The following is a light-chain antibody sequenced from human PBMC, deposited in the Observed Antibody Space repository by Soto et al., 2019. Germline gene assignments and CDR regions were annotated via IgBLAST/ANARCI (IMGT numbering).Light chain of an antibody. CDR3: QQYNTWPRT. CDR1: QDISSN. CDR2: GAS. Sequence: EIVMTQSPTTLSVSPGERGTLSCRASQDISSNLAWYQQKPGQTPRLLIHGASTRATGIPARFSGSGSGTEFTLTISSLQSEDFAVYYCQQYNTWPRTFGQGTKVDIK. J-gene: IGKJ1*01. V-gene: IGKV3-15*01.